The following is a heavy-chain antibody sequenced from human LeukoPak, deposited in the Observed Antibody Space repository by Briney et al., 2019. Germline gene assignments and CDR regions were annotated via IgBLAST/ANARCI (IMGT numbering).Heavy chain of an antibody. CDR2: VNRDGSET. CDR3: ARNNGMDV. Sequence: GGSLRLSCAASGFTLSNHWMTWVRQVPGRGPEWVANVNRDGSETYYLDSVKGRFTISKDNAKNSLYLQMNSLRAEDTALYHCARNNGMDVWGQGTTVVVSS. CDR1: GFTLSNHW. J-gene: IGHJ6*02. V-gene: IGHV3-7*03.